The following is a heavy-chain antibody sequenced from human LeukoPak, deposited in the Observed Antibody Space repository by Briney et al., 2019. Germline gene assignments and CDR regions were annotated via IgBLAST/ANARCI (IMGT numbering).Heavy chain of an antibody. J-gene: IGHJ6*03. CDR3: TRGSIAYYYMDV. CDR2: IYYSGST. Sequence: SETLSLTCTVSGESISGFYWTWIRQPPGKGLEWIGYIYYSGSTNYNPSLKSRVTISVDTSKNQFSLKLSSVTAADTAVYYCTRGSIAYYYMDVWGKGTTVTISS. V-gene: IGHV4-59*01. CDR1: GESISGFY. D-gene: IGHD3-22*01.